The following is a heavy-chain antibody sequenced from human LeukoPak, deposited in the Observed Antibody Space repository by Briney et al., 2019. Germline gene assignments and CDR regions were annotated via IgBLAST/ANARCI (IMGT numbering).Heavy chain of an antibody. CDR2: ISAYNGNT. CDR3: ARDSQRIAAADYYYYGMDV. J-gene: IGHJ6*02. D-gene: IGHD6-13*01. Sequence: ASVKVSCKASGYTFTSYGISWVRQAPGQGLEWMGWISAYNGNTNYAQKVQGRVTMTTDTSTSTAYMELRSLRSDDTAVYYCARDSQRIAAADYYYYGMDVWGQGTTVTVSS. CDR1: GYTFTSYG. V-gene: IGHV1-18*01.